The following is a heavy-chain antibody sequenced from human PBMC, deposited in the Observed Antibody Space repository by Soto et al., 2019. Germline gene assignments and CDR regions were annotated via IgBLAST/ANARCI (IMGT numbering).Heavy chain of an antibody. V-gene: IGHV3-48*01. D-gene: IGHD6-13*01. Sequence: GGSLRLSCAASGFTFSSYSMNWVRQAPGKGLEWVSYISSSSSTIYYADSVKGRFTISRDNAKNSLYLQMNSLRAEDTAVYYCARVFTPNVAAAGTFDYWGQGTLVTVSS. CDR1: GFTFSSYS. CDR3: ARVFTPNVAAAGTFDY. CDR2: ISSSSSTI. J-gene: IGHJ4*02.